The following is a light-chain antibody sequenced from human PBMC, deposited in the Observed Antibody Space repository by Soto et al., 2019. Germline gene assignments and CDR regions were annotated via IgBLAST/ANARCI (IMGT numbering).Light chain of an antibody. V-gene: IGKV3-20*01. CDR3: QQYGSSPIT. J-gene: IGKJ5*01. CDR1: QGVSSY. CDR2: GAS. Sequence: EIGLTQSPETLSFSPGERATLSCRASQGVSSYLAWYQQKPGQAPRLLIYGASSRATGIPDRFSGSGSGTDFTLTISRLEPEDFAVYYCQQYGSSPITFGQGTRLEI.